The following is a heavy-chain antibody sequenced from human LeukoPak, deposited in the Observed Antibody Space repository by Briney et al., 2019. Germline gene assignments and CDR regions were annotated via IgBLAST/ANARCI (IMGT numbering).Heavy chain of an antibody. J-gene: IGHJ5*02. V-gene: IGHV4-59*01. D-gene: IGHD2-15*01. CDR1: GGSISSYY. CDR2: IYYSGST. Sequence: SETLSLTCTVSGGSISSYYWSWIRQPPGKGLEWIGYIYYSGSTNYNPSLKSRVTISVDTSKNQFSLKLSSVTVADTAVYYCARADGYCRSSSCYSSNWFDPWGRGTLVTVSS. CDR3: ARADGYCRSSSCYSSNWFDP.